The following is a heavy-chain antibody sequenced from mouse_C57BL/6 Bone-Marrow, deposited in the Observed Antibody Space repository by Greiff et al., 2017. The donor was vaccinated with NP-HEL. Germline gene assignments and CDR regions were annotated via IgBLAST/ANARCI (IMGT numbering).Heavy chain of an antibody. J-gene: IGHJ1*03. CDR1: GYTFTSYW. CDR2: IYPGSGST. CDR3: ARYYGSSPWYFDV. D-gene: IGHD1-1*01. Sequence: QVQLQQSGAELVKPGASVKMSCKASGYTFTSYWITSVKQRPGQGLEWIGDIYPGSGSTNYNEKFKSKATLTVDTSSSTAYMQLSSLTSEDSAVYYCARYYGSSPWYFDVWGTGTAVTVSS. V-gene: IGHV1-55*01.